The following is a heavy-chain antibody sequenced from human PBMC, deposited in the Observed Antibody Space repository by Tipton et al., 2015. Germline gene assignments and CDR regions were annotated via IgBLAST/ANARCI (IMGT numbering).Heavy chain of an antibody. CDR1: AYSISTDYY. CDR2: ISHSGKT. Sequence: LRLSCAVSAYSISTDYYWVWIRQPPGKGLEWIGAISHSGKTYSNPSLKSRVTISLNTSKNQFSLKMSSVTAADTAVYFCARDLEHGMDVWGQGTTVTVS. CDR3: ARDLEHGMDV. J-gene: IGHJ6*02. V-gene: IGHV4-38-2*02.